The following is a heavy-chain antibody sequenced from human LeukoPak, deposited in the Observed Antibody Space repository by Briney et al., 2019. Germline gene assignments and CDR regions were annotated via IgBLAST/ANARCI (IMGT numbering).Heavy chain of an antibody. D-gene: IGHD6-13*01. CDR3: ARLGAAAGLTIDY. J-gene: IGHJ4*01. Sequence: PSETLSLTCAVSGGSFSGYYWSWIRQPPGKGLEWIGEINHSGSTNYNPSLKSRVTISVDTSKNQFSLKLSSVTAADTAVYYCARLGAAAGLTIDYWGQGTLVTVSS. V-gene: IGHV4-34*01. CDR1: GGSFSGYY. CDR2: INHSGST.